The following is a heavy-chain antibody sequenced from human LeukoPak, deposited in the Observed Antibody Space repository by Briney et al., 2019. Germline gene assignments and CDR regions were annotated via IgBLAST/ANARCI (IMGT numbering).Heavy chain of an antibody. J-gene: IGHJ4*02. D-gene: IGHD3-22*01. CDR1: EFTFSIYA. CDR2: ITSDGENT. CDR3: AKDRPNYYGSNGHYYRRDGDY. Sequence: GGSLRLSCAASEFTFSIYAMSWVRQAPGKGLEWVSSITSDGENTFYTGSVKGRFTISRDNSRNTLYLQMNSLRAEDTAVYYCAKDRPNYYGSNGHYYRRDGDYWGQGTLVTVSS. V-gene: IGHV3-23*01.